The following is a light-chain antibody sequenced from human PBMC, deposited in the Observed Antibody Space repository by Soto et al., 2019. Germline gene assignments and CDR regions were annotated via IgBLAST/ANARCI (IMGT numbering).Light chain of an antibody. CDR1: SSDVGGYNR. CDR2: DVT. Sequence: QSALTQPPSVSGSPGQSVTISCTGTSSDVGGYNRVSWYQQPPGTAPKLIIYDVTKRPSGVPDRFSGSKSGNTASLTISGLQAEDEADYYCCSYAGSYSWIFGGGTKRTVL. CDR3: CSYAGSYSWI. V-gene: IGLV2-11*01. J-gene: IGLJ2*01.